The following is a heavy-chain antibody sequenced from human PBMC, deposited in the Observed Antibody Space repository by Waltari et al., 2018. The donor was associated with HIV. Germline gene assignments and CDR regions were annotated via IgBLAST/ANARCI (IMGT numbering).Heavy chain of an antibody. CDR2: ISYDGSDK. D-gene: IGHD3-22*01. CDR3: AREFYYDSTGYNSGFDY. Sequence: HLVASGGGRGQACGSLRVCCAACGFALSTVFRNWVRQAPGKGLEWVADISYDGSDKYHADSVKGRFTISRDNSRNTLYLQMNSLRPEDTAVYFCAREFYYDSTGYNSGFDYWGQGTLVTVSS. J-gene: IGHJ4*02. V-gene: IGHV3-30*01. CDR1: GFALSTV.